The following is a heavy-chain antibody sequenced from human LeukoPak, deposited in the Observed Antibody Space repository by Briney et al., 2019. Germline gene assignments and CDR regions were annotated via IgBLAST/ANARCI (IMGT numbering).Heavy chain of an antibody. V-gene: IGHV4-61*08. CDR3: ARGSTLYYDILTGYYTPGPFDI. CDR1: GGSVSSAGYY. CDR2: IHYSGGT. J-gene: IGHJ3*02. Sequence: PSETLSLTCTVSGGSVSSAGYYWSWIRQPPGKGLEFIGYIHYSGGTNYNPSLKSRVTISVDTSKNQFSLKLSSVTAADTAVYYCARGSTLYYDILTGYYTPGPFDIWGQGTMFTVSS. D-gene: IGHD3-9*01.